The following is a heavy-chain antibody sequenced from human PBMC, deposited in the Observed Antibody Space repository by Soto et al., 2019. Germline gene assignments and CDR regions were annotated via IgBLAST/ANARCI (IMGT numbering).Heavy chain of an antibody. Sequence: GESLKISCKGSGYSFTSYWIGWVRQMPGKGLEWMGIIYPGDSDTRYSPSFQGQVTISADKSISTAYLQWSSLKASDTAMYYCARLKGSGWAPAGYYGMDVWGQGTTVTVSS. V-gene: IGHV5-51*01. J-gene: IGHJ6*02. CDR3: ARLKGSGWAPAGYYGMDV. CDR2: IYPGDSDT. CDR1: GYSFTSYW. D-gene: IGHD6-19*01.